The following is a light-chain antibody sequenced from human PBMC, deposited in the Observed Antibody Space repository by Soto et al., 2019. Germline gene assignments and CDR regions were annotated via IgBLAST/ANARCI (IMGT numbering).Light chain of an antibody. CDR3: QQYNDYWWT. Sequence: DIQMTQSPSSLSASVGDRVTITCRASQSISSYLNWYQQKPGKAPKLLIYAASSLQSGVPSRFSGSGSGTDFTLTISSLQPDDFATYYCQQYNDYWWTFGQGTKVDIK. J-gene: IGKJ1*01. CDR1: QSISSY. CDR2: AAS. V-gene: IGKV1-39*01.